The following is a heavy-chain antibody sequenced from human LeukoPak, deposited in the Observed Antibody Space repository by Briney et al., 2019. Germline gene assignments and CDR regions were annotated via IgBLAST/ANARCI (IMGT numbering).Heavy chain of an antibody. J-gene: IGHJ4*02. V-gene: IGHV3-23*01. Sequence: GGSLRLSCAASGFTFSSYAMSWVRQAPGKGLEWVSIISGSGGSTNYADSVKGRFTISRDNSKNTLYLQMSSLRAEDTAVYYCAKDGGLWVSAHWGDSWGRGTLVTVSS. CDR1: GFTFSSYA. CDR3: AKDGGLWVSAHWGDS. D-gene: IGHD5-18*01. CDR2: ISGSGGST.